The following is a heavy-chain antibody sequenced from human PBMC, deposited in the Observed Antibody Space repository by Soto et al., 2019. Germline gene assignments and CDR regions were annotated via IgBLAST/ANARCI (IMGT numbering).Heavy chain of an antibody. CDR1: GLTFNNYA. V-gene: IGHV3-23*01. CDR3: AKEAEMSAGYGMDV. CDR2: ISGSGSST. D-gene: IGHD3-3*01. Sequence: GGSLRLSCAASGLTFNNYAMSWVRQAPGKGLEWVSGISGSGSSTYYADSVYGRFTISRDNSINTLYLQMNSLRAEDTAVYYCAKEAEMSAGYGMDVWGQGTTVTVSS. J-gene: IGHJ6*02.